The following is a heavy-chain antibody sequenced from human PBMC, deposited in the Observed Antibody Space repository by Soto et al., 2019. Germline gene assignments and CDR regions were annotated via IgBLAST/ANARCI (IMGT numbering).Heavy chain of an antibody. CDR2: IIPIFGTA. CDR1: GGTFSSYA. Sequence: VSCKASGGTFSSYAISWVRQAPGQGLEWMGGIIPIFGTANYAQKFQGRVTITADESTSTAYMELSSLRSEDTAVYYCAREGGSYYYDSSGYYYVHYYGMDVWGQGTTVTVSS. J-gene: IGHJ6*02. V-gene: IGHV1-69*01. D-gene: IGHD3-22*01. CDR3: AREGGSYYYDSSGYYYVHYYGMDV.